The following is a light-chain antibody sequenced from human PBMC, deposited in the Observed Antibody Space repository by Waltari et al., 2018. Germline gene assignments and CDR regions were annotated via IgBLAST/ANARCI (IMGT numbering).Light chain of an antibody. J-gene: IGLJ1*01. Sequence: QSALTQPRSVSGSPGQSVAISCTGTSSDVGGYNYVSWYQQHPGKAPKIIIYDVTKRPSGVPDRFSGSKSGNTASLTIAGLQAEDEADYYCCSYAGSDAYVFGTGTEVTVL. CDR1: SSDVGGYNY. CDR2: DVT. CDR3: CSYAGSDAYV. V-gene: IGLV2-11*01.